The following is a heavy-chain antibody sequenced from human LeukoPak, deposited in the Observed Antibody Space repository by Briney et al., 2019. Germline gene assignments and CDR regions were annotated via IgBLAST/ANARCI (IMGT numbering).Heavy chain of an antibody. CDR3: ARGAYDFWSGYYFSVWDYYYMDV. CDR2: IIPIFGTA. V-gene: IGHV1-69*06. J-gene: IGHJ6*03. Sequence: SVKVSCKASGGTFSSYAISWVRQAPGQGLEWMGGIIPIFGTANYAQKFQGRVTITADKSTSTAYMGLSSLRSEDTAVYYCARGAYDFWSGYYFSVWDYYYMDVWGKGTTVTVSS. D-gene: IGHD3-3*01. CDR1: GGTFSSYA.